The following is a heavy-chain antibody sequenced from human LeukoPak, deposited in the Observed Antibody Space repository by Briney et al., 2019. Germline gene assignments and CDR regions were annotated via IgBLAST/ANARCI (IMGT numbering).Heavy chain of an antibody. Sequence: GESLKISCKGSGYSFTSYWIGWVRQMPGKGLEWMGIIYPGDSDTRYSPSFQGQVTISADKSISTAYLQWSSLKASDTAMYYCARHFVGGGRDYYYGMDVWGQGTTVTVSS. CDR3: ARHFVGGGRDYYYGMDV. J-gene: IGHJ6*02. D-gene: IGHD2-15*01. V-gene: IGHV5-51*01. CDR1: GYSFTSYW. CDR2: IYPGDSDT.